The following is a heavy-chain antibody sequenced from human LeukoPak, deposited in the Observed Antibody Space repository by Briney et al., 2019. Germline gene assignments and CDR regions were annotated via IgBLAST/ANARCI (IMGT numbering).Heavy chain of an antibody. V-gene: IGHV1-46*01. J-gene: IGHJ4*02. Sequence: RASVKVSCKASGYTFTSYYMHWVRQAPGQGLEWMGIINPSGGSTNYAQKFQGRVTMTSDTSTSTVYMELSSLRSEDTAVYYCARDLVGAFDYWGQGTLVTVSS. CDR2: INPSGGST. D-gene: IGHD1-26*01. CDR3: ARDLVGAFDY. CDR1: GYTFTSYY.